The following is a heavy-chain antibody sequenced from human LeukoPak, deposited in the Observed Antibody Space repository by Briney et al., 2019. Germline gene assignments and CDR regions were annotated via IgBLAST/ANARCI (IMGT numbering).Heavy chain of an antibody. Sequence: TSSETLSLTCTVSGGSISSGGYYWSWIRQHPGKGLEWIGYIYYSGSTYYNPSLKSRVTISVDTSKNQFSLKLSSVTAADTAVYYCARILPMVRGVQLAFDIWGQGTMVTVSS. D-gene: IGHD3-10*01. CDR2: IYYSGST. J-gene: IGHJ3*02. CDR3: ARILPMVRGVQLAFDI. V-gene: IGHV4-31*03. CDR1: GGSISSGGYY.